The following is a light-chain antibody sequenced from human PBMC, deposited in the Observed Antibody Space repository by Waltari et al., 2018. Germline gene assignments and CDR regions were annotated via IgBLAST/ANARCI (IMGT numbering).Light chain of an antibody. Sequence: EIAMTQSPATLSVSPGERAILSCRASQSVSSNLAWYQQKPGQAPRLLIYGASTRATGIPARFSGSGSGTEFTLTISSLQSEDFAVYYCQQYNNWPPSWTFGQGTKVEIK. CDR3: QQYNNWPPSWT. CDR2: GAS. J-gene: IGKJ1*01. V-gene: IGKV3-15*01. CDR1: QSVSSN.